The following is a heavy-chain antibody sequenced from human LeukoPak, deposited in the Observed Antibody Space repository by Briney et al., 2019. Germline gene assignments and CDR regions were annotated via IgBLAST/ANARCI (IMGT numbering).Heavy chain of an antibody. J-gene: IGHJ5*02. Sequence: ASVKVSCKASGGTFSSYAISWVRQAPGQGLEWMGGIIPIFGTANYAQKFQGRVTITADKSTSTAYMELSSLRSEDTAVYYCATALEQQLNWFDPWGQGTLVTVSS. V-gene: IGHV1-69*06. CDR3: ATALEQQLNWFDP. CDR1: GGTFSSYA. D-gene: IGHD6-13*01. CDR2: IIPIFGTA.